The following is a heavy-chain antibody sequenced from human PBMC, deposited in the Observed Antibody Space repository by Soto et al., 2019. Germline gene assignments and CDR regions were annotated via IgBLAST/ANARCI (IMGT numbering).Heavy chain of an antibody. D-gene: IGHD3-3*01. CDR3: TRVPGGFLEGGYAFDI. V-gene: IGHV3-49*03. J-gene: IGHJ3*02. Sequence: GGSLRLSCTASGFTFGDYAMSWFRQAPGKGLEWVGFIRSKAYGGTTEYAASVKGRFTISRDDSKSIAYLQMNSLKTEDTAVYYCTRVPGGFLEGGYAFDIWGQGTMVTVSS. CDR1: GFTFGDYA. CDR2: IRSKAYGGTT.